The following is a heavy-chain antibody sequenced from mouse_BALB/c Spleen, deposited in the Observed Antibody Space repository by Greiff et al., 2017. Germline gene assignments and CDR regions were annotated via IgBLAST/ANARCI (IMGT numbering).Heavy chain of an antibody. CDR2: IYPGSGST. J-gene: IGHJ3*01. V-gene: IGHV1S22*01. Sequence: LQQPGSELVRPGASVKLSCKASGYTFTSYWMHWVKQRPGQGLEWIGNIYPGSGSTNYDEKFKSKATLTVDTSSSTAYMQLSSLTSEDSAVYYCTPIYYYGSSLFAYWGQGTLVTVSA. CDR3: TPIYYYGSSLFAY. CDR1: GYTFTSYW. D-gene: IGHD1-1*01.